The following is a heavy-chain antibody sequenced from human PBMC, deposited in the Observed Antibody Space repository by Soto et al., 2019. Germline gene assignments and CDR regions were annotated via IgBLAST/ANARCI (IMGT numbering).Heavy chain of an antibody. V-gene: IGHV3-30*18. CDR3: AKDDGQQQLVFFFDY. CDR2: ISYDGSNK. J-gene: IGHJ4*02. D-gene: IGHD6-13*01. CDR1: GFTFSSYG. Sequence: SLRLSCAASGFTFSSYGMHWVRQAPGKGLEWVAVISYDGSNKYYADSVKGRFTISRDNSKNTLYLQMNSLRDEDTAVYYCAKDDGQQQLVFFFDYWGPGNMFTVS.